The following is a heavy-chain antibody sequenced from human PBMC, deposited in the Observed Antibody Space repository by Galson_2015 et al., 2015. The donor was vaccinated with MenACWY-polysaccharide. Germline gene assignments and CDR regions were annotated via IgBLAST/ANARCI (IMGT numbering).Heavy chain of an antibody. CDR2: ISGSGVGT. V-gene: IGHV3-23*01. CDR1: GFTFSSYV. D-gene: IGHD4-17*01. CDR3: AKDRYGDYSFDF. Sequence: SLRLSCAGSGFTFSSYVLTWVRQAPGKGLEWVSGISGSGVGTYYADSVKGRFTISRDNSKNTLYLQMNSLRAEDTAVYYCAKDRYGDYSFDFWGQGTLVTVSS. J-gene: IGHJ4*02.